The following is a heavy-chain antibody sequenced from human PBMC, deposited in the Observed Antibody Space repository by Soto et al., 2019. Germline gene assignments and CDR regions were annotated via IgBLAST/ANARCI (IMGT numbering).Heavy chain of an antibody. V-gene: IGHV4-59*08. D-gene: IGHD2-21*02. J-gene: IGHJ4*02. CDR1: GDSISSFY. CDR2: IYYSGST. CDR3: ARLGGYYQAFDQ. Sequence: PSETLSLTCTVSGDSISSFYWSWIRQPPGKGLEWIGYIYYSGSTNYNPSLKSRVTISIDTSRNQFSLKLNSVTAADTAVYYCARLGGYYQAFDQWGQGSLVTVSS.